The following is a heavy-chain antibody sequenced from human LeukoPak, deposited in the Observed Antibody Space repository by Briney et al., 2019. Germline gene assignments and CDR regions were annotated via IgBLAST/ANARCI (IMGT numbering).Heavy chain of an antibody. D-gene: IGHD3-10*01. CDR2: INHSGST. CDR3: ARIGSGSFVFDY. V-gene: IGHV4-34*01. Sequence: SETLSLTCAVYGRSFSGYYWSWIRQPPGKGLEWIGEINHSGSTNYNPSLKSRVTISVDTSKNQFSLKLSSVTAADTAVYYCARIGSGSFVFDYWGQGTLVTVSS. J-gene: IGHJ4*02. CDR1: GRSFSGYY.